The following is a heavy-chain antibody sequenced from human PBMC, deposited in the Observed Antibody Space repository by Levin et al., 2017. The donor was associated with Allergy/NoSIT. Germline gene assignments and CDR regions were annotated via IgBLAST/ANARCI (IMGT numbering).Heavy chain of an antibody. CDR2: ISSSSSYT. CDR3: ARDYYASGSYGWFDP. V-gene: IGHV3-11*05. D-gene: IGHD3-10*01. Sequence: GESLKISCAASGFNFSDYYMSWIRQAPGKGLEWVSYISSSSSYTKYADSVKGRFTISRDNAKNSLYLQMNSLRAEDTAVYYCARDYYASGSYGWFDPWGQGTLVTVSS. CDR1: GFNFSDYY. J-gene: IGHJ5*02.